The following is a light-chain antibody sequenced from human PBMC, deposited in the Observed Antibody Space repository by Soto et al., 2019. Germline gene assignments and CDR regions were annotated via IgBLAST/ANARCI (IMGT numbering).Light chain of an antibody. V-gene: IGLV2-8*01. CDR3: SSYEGSNTFV. CDR1: SSDVGGYNY. Sequence: QSALTQPPSASGSPGHSVTISCTGTSSDVGGYNYVSWYQQHPGKAPKLMIYEVSKRPSGVPDRFSGSKSGNTASLTVSGLQAEDEADYYCSSYEGSNTFVFGTGTKVTVL. J-gene: IGLJ1*01. CDR2: EVS.